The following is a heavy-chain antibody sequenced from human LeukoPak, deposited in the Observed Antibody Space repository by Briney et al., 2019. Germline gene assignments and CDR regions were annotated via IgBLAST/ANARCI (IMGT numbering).Heavy chain of an antibody. CDR2: IIPIFGTA. J-gene: IGHJ3*02. V-gene: IGHV1-69*06. CDR3: ASERGRDDAFDI. D-gene: IGHD3-10*01. CDR1: GGTFSSYA. Sequence: SVKVSCKASGGTFSSYAISWVQQAPGQGLEWMGGIIPIFGTANYAQKFQGRVTITADKSTSTAYMELSSLRSEDTAVYYCASERGRDDAFDIWGQGTMVTVSS.